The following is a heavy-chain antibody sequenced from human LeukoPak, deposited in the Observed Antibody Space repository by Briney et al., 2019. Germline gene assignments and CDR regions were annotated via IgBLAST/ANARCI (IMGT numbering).Heavy chain of an antibody. V-gene: IGHV1-2*02. J-gene: IGHJ4*02. D-gene: IGHD5-18*01. CDR2: INPNSGGT. CDR3: ARGEVWAMVNFDY. Sequence: GASVKVSCKASGYTFTGYYMHWVRQAPGQGLEWMGWINPNSGGTNYAQKFQGRVTMTRDTSISTAYMELSRLKSDDMAVYYCARGEVWAMVNFDYWGQGTLVTVSS. CDR1: GYTFTGYY.